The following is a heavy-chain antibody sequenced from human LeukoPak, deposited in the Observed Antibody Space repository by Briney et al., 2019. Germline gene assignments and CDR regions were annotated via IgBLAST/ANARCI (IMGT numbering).Heavy chain of an antibody. CDR3: ARGAMIVVVITTFVPFDY. V-gene: IGHV1-2*02. Sequence: ASVKVSCKASGYTFTGYYMHWVRQAPGQGLEWMGWINPNSGGTNYAQKFQGRVTMTRDTSISTAYMELSRLRPDDTAVYYCARGAMIVVVITTFVPFDYWGQGTLVTVSS. D-gene: IGHD3-22*01. J-gene: IGHJ4*02. CDR2: INPNSGGT. CDR1: GYTFTGYY.